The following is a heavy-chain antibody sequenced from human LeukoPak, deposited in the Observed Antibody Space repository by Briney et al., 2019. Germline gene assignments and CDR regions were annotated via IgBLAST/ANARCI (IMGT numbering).Heavy chain of an antibody. V-gene: IGHV3-23*01. D-gene: IGHD3-9*01. CDR1: GFTFSSYA. CDR3: ARGGGLRYLFVRVDRYYFDY. Sequence: PGGSLRLSCAASGFTFSSYAMSWVRQAPGKGLEWVSTFSGSGGSTHYADSVKGRFTISRDNSKNTLYLQMNSLRAEDTAVYYCARGGGLRYLFVRVDRYYFDYWGQGTLVTVSS. J-gene: IGHJ4*02. CDR2: FSGSGGST.